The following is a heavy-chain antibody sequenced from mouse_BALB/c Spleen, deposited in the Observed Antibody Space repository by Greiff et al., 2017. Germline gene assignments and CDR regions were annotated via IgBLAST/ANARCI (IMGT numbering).Heavy chain of an antibody. CDR1: GFNIKDTY. D-gene: IGHD2-4*01. CDR3: APLYDYRFAY. V-gene: IGHV14-3*02. J-gene: IGHJ3*01. Sequence: VQLKQSGAELVKPGASVKLSCTASGFNIKDTYMHWVKQRPEQGLEWIGRIDPANGNTKYDPKFQGKATITADTSSNTAYLQLSSLTSEDTAVYYCAPLYDYRFAYWGQGTLVTVSA. CDR2: IDPANGNT.